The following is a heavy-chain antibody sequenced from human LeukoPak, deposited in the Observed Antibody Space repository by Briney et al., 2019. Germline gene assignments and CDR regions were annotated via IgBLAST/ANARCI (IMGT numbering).Heavy chain of an antibody. D-gene: IGHD6-13*01. J-gene: IGHJ4*02. CDR3: ARVLTTYSSSWYNYFDY. V-gene: IGHV1-2*02. CDR1: GYTFTGYY. Sequence: ASVKVSCKASGYTFTGYYMHWVRQAPGQGLEWMGWINPSSGGTNYAQKFQGRVTMTRDTSISTAYMELSRLRSDDTAVYYCARVLTTYSSSWYNYFDYWGQGTLVTVSS. CDR2: INPSSGGT.